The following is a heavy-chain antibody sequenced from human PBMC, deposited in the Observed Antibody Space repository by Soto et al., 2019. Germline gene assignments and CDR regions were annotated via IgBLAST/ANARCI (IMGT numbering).Heavy chain of an antibody. V-gene: IGHV3-30-3*01. J-gene: IGHJ4*02. CDR1: VFTFSNYD. CDR3: ARGPKWNYEDY. D-gene: IGHD1-7*01. Sequence: VGSLRLSCASSVFTFSNYDMNCVRHSPGKWLEWVAVISYDGSTKYYADSVKGRFTISRDNSKNTLYLQMNSLRAEDTAVYYCARGPKWNYEDYGGQGTLVTV. CDR2: ISYDGSTK.